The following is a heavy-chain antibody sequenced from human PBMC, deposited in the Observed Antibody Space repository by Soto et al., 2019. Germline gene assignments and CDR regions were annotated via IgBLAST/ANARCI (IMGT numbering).Heavy chain of an antibody. CDR3: ARDSESVTPKHFLYYYAMDV. CDR1: GFTFSNYG. V-gene: IGHV1-18*01. J-gene: IGHJ6*02. Sequence: ASVKVSCKASGFTFSNYGLNWVRQAPGQGLEWMGWVSANNGHTNYAQNLQGRVSMTTDTSTSTAYMELRGLTFDDTAVYYCARDSESVTPKHFLYYYAMDVWGQGTTVTVSS. CDR2: VSANNGHT. D-gene: IGHD2-8*01.